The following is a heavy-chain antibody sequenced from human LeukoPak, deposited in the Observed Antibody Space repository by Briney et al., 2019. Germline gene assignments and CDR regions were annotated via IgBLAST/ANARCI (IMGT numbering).Heavy chain of an antibody. Sequence: HPGGSLRLSCAASGFTFSSYWMHWVRQAPGKGLVWVSCINSDGSSPTYADSVKGRFTISRDNAKNTPYLQMNSLRAEDTAVYYCAGGYQGVYWGQGTLVTVSS. D-gene: IGHD2-15*01. CDR2: INSDGSSP. CDR3: AGGYQGVY. J-gene: IGHJ4*02. V-gene: IGHV3-74*01. CDR1: GFTFSSYW.